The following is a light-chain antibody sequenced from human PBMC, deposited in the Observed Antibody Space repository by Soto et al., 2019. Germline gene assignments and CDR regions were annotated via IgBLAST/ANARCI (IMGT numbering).Light chain of an antibody. CDR1: RSNIGINA. CDR3: AAWDDSLNGLV. J-gene: IGLJ2*01. CDR2: ANN. V-gene: IGLV1-44*01. Sequence: QSLLTQPPSVSGTPGQRVSISCSGSRSNIGINAVDWYHQLPGTAPKVLIYANNQRPSGVPDRFSGSKSGTSASLAINGLQSDDEAHYYCAAWDDSLNGLVFGGGTKDTVL.